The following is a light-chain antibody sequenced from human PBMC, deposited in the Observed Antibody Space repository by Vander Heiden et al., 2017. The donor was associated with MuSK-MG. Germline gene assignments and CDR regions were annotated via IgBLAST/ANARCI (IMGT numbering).Light chain of an antibody. Sequence: IVLTQSPGTLSLSPGERATLSCRASQSVRSSQLAWYQQKPGQAPRLVIYSISSRATDFPDRFSGSGSGIDFTLTINRLEPEDFAVYYCLQDASAPPTFGRGTTVEIK. CDR2: SIS. CDR1: QSVRSSQ. CDR3: LQDASAPPT. J-gene: IGKJ4*01. V-gene: IGKV3-20*01.